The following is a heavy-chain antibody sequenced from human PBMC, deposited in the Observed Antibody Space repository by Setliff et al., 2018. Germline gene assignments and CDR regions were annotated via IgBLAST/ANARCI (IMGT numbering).Heavy chain of an antibody. J-gene: IGHJ6*03. CDR3: AREGVGFRFYYAYMDV. Sequence: GGSLRLSCAASGFTFSTYWMSWVRQAPGKGLEWVANIKQDGSDKYYVDSVKGRFTISRDNAKNSLYLQMNSLRAEDTAVYYCAREGVGFRFYYAYMDVWGKGTTVTVSS. CDR1: GFTFSTYW. CDR2: IKQDGSDK. D-gene: IGHD3-10*01. V-gene: IGHV3-7*01.